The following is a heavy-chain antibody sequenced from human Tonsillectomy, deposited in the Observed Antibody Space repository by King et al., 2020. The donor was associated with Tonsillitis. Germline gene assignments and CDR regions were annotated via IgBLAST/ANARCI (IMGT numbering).Heavy chain of an antibody. V-gene: IGHV5-51*03. CDR2: IYPGDSDI. Sequence: VQLVESGAEVKKPGESLKISCTGSGYSFTSYWIGWVRQMSGKGLEWMGTIYPGDSDIRYSPSFQGQVSISADKSISTAYLQWSSLKASDTAMYYCARRGYDWGRPSYFDYWGQGTLVTVSS. J-gene: IGHJ4*02. D-gene: IGHD5-12*01. CDR1: GYSFTSYW. CDR3: ARRGYDWGRPSYFDY.